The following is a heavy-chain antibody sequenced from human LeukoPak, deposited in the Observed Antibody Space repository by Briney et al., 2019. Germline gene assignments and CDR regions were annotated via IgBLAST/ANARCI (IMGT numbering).Heavy chain of an antibody. Sequence: ASVKVSCKASGYTFTSYAMNWVRQAPGQGLEWMGWISAYNGNTNIAQKLQARVTMTTDTSTSTAYMELRSLRSDDTAVYYCARDGELYSGSKGLFDIWGQGTLVTVSS. CDR1: GYTFTSYA. CDR3: ARDGELYSGSKGLFDI. V-gene: IGHV1-18*01. J-gene: IGHJ3*02. D-gene: IGHD1-26*01. CDR2: ISAYNGNT.